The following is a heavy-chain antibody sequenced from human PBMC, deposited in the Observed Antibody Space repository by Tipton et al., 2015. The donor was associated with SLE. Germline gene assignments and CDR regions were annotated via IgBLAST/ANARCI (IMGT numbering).Heavy chain of an antibody. Sequence: SGFTFSNYGMHWVRQAPGKGLEWVAFIRFDGSNKYQANSVKGRFTISRDNSKNTLYLEMNSLRGEDTAVYYCAKDRTLRSCFDYWGQGTLVTVAS. CDR2: IRFDGSNK. V-gene: IGHV3-30*02. J-gene: IGHJ4*02. CDR3: AKDRTLRSCFDY. CDR1: GFTFSNYG. D-gene: IGHD1-26*01.